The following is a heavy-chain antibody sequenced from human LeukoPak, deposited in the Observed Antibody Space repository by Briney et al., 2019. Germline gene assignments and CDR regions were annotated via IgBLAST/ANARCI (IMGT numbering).Heavy chain of an antibody. CDR2: ISYDGSNK. CDR1: GFTFSSYG. V-gene: IGHV3-30*03. D-gene: IGHD2-21*01. J-gene: IGHJ4*02. CDR3: VRDDWHLPDFDY. Sequence: PGGSLRLSCAASGFTFSSYGMHWVRQAPGKGLEWVAVISYDGSNKYYADSVKGRFTISRDNSKNTLYLQMNSLRAEDTAVYYCVRDDWHLPDFDYWGQGTLVIVSS.